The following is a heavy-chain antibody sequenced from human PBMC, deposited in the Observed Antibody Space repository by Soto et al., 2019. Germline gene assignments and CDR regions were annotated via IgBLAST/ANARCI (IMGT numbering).Heavy chain of an antibody. CDR2: IYHSGST. CDR3: ASGLVTTLHY. J-gene: IGHJ4*02. V-gene: IGHV4-30-2*01. Sequence: SETLSLTCAVSGGSISSGGYSWSWIRQPPGKGLEWIGYIYHSGSTYYNTSLKNRVTISVDRSTNQFSLKLRSVTAADTAEYYCASGLVTTLHYWGQGTLVTVSS. CDR1: GGSISSGGYS. D-gene: IGHD4-17*01.